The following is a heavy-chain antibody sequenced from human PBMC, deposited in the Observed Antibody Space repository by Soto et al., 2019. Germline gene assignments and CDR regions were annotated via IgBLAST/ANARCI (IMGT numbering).Heavy chain of an antibody. D-gene: IGHD1-7*01. Sequence: QVQLVQSGAEVKKPGASVKVSCKASGYTFTSYAMHWVRQAPGQRLEWMGWINAGNGNTKYSQQFQGRVTITRDTSASTAYMELSSLRSEDTAVYYCARDLARGNWNYYFDYWGQGTLVTVSS. CDR3: ARDLARGNWNYYFDY. CDR1: GYTFTSYA. CDR2: INAGNGNT. V-gene: IGHV1-3*01. J-gene: IGHJ4*02.